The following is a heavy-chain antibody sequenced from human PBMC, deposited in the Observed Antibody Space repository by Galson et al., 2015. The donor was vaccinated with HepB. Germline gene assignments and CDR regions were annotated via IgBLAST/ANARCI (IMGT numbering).Heavy chain of an antibody. Sequence: SVKVSCKVSGCTFSTYSVTWVRQAPGQGLEWMGWISAYNRKTNYAQKFQGRVSMTTDTSTSTVYMELKRLRSDDTAIYYCARGALVVGVAATLNNWFDPWGQGTLVTVSS. V-gene: IGHV1-18*01. J-gene: IGHJ5*02. CDR2: ISAYNRKT. D-gene: IGHD2-15*01. CDR3: ARGALVVGVAATLNNWFDP. CDR1: GCTFSTYS.